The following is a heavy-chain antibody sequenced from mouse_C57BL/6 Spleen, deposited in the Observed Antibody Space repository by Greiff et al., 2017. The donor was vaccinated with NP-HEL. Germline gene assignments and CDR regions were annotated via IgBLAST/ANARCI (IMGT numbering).Heavy chain of an antibody. Sequence: QVQLQQPGAELVKPGASVKMSCKASGYTFTSYRITWVKQRPGQGLEWIGDIYPGSGSTNYNEKFKSKATLTVDTSSSTAYMQLSSLTSEDSAVYYCARSPYYYGSSNPYYFDYWGQGTTLTVSS. V-gene: IGHV1-55*01. CDR2: IYPGSGST. J-gene: IGHJ2*01. CDR1: GYTFTSYR. CDR3: ARSPYYYGSSNPYYFDY. D-gene: IGHD1-1*01.